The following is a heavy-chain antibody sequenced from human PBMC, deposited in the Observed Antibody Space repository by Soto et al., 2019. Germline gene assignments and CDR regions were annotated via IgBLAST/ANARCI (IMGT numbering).Heavy chain of an antibody. CDR2: ISAYNGNT. J-gene: IGHJ4*02. CDR3: ARADWATVTLDY. Sequence: ASVKVSCKASGYTFTSYGISLVRQAPGQGLEWMGWISAYNGNTNYAQKLQGRVTMTTDTSTSTAYMELRSLRSDDTAVYYCARADWATVTLDYWGQGTLVTVSS. D-gene: IGHD4-17*01. CDR1: GYTFTSYG. V-gene: IGHV1-18*01.